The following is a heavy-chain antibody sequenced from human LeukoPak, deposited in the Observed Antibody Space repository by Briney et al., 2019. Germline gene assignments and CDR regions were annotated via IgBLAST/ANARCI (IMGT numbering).Heavy chain of an antibody. J-gene: IGHJ3*02. Sequence: GGSLRLSCAASGFTFSDYYMSWIRQAPGKGLEWVSYIDGSSSRINYADSVKGRFTISRDNAKNSLFLQMHSLTVEDTAVYYCASRVAFDIWGLGTMVTVSS. CDR2: IDGSSSRI. CDR3: ASRVAFDI. D-gene: IGHD3-3*01. CDR1: GFTFSDYY. V-gene: IGHV3-11*01.